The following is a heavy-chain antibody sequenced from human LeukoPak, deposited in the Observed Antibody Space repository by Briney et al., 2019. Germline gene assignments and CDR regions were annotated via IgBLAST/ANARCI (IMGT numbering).Heavy chain of an antibody. Sequence: ASVKVSCKVSGYTLTELSMHWVRQAPGKGLEWMGGFDPEDGETIYAQKFQGRVTMTEDTSTDTAYVELSSLRSEDTAVYYCAPITIFGVVGAFDIWGQGTMVTVSS. V-gene: IGHV1-24*01. J-gene: IGHJ3*02. D-gene: IGHD3-3*01. CDR2: FDPEDGET. CDR3: APITIFGVVGAFDI. CDR1: GYTLTELS.